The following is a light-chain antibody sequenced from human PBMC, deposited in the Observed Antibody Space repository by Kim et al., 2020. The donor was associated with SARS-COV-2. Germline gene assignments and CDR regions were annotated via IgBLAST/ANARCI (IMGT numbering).Light chain of an antibody. CDR1: QSISSY. J-gene: IGKJ4*01. CDR2: AAS. CDR3: PQSYSTPFT. Sequence: DIQMTQSPSSLSASVGDRVTITCRASQSISSYLNWYQQKPGKAPKLLIYAASSLQSGVPSRFSGSGSGTDFTLTISSLQPEDFATYYCPQSYSTPFTFGGGTTVDI. V-gene: IGKV1-39*01.